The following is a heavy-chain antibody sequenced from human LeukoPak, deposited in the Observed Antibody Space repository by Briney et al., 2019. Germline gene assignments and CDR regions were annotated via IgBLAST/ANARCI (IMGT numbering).Heavy chain of an antibody. CDR2: ISGDGGST. CDR1: GFPFSSSW. J-gene: IGHJ3*02. CDR3: AARFRDGLDI. Sequence: PGGSLRLSCAASGFPFSSSWVHWVRQAPGKGLVWVSRISGDGGSTEYADSVKGRFAISRDNAKNTLYLQMNSLRAEDTAVYYCAARFRDGLDIRGQGTMVTVSS. V-gene: IGHV3-74*01.